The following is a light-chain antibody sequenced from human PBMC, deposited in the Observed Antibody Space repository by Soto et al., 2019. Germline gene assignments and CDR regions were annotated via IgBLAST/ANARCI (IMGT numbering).Light chain of an antibody. CDR3: QSYDSRHVV. CDR2: GNS. CDR1: SSNIGAGYD. J-gene: IGLJ2*01. V-gene: IGLV1-40*01. Sequence: QSVLTQPPSVSGAPGQRVTISCTGSSSNIGAGYDVHWYQQLPGTAPKLLIYGNSNRPSGIPDRFSGSKSGTSASLAITGLHAEDEADYYCQSYDSRHVVFGGGTKLTVL.